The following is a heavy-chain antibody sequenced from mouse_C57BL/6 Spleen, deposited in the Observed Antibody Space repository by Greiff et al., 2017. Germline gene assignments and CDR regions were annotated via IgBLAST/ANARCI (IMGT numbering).Heavy chain of an antibody. CDR2: IDPSDSYT. CDR1: GYTFTSYW. Sequence: VQLQQPGAELVMPGASVKLSCKASGYTFTSYWMHWVKQRPGQGLEWIGEIDPSDSYTNYTQKFKGKSTLTVDKSSSTANMQLSSLTSEDSAVYYCARSKEDFDYWGQGTTLTVSS. J-gene: IGHJ2*01. V-gene: IGHV1-69*01. CDR3: ARSKEDFDY.